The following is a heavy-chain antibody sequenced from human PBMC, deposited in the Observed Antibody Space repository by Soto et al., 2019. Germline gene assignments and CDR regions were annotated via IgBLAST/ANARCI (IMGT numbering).Heavy chain of an antibody. Sequence: QVQLQESGPGLVKPSQTLSLTCTVSGGSISSGGYYWSWIRQHPGKGLEWIGYIYYSGSTYYNPSLKSRVTISVDTSKNQFSLKLSSVTAADTAVYYCVRGVGSSSWYYYGMDVWGQGTTVTVSS. CDR3: VRGVGSSSWYYYGMDV. V-gene: IGHV4-31*03. CDR1: GGSISSGGYY. J-gene: IGHJ6*02. CDR2: IYYSGST. D-gene: IGHD6-13*01.